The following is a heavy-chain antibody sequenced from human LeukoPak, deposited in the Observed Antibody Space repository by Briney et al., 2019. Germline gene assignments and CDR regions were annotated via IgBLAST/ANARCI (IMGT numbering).Heavy chain of an antibody. D-gene: IGHD2/OR15-2a*01. V-gene: IGHV4-59*01. CDR1: GGSISSYY. Sequence: SETLSLTRTVSGGSISSYYWSWLRQPPGKGLEWIGYIYYSGSTNYNPSLKSRVTISVDTSKNQFSLKLTSVTAADTGVYYCARVGFYARAFDIWGQGTMITVSS. J-gene: IGHJ3*02. CDR2: IYYSGST. CDR3: ARVGFYARAFDI.